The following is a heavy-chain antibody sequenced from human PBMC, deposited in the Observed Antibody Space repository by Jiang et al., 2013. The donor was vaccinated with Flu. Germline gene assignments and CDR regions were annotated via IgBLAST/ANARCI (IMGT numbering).Heavy chain of an antibody. J-gene: IGHJ6*01. D-gene: IGHD6-13*01. Sequence: SGAEVKEPGASVKVSCNTSGYTFPTHYIHWVRQATGQGLEWMGWMNPNSGNTGYAQKFRGKVTMTRNTSISTAYMELSGPRSEDTAVYYCARGPIAAAGSAFYYY. CDR1: GYTFPTHY. CDR3: ARGPIAAAGSAFYYY. V-gene: IGHV1-8*01. CDR2: MNPNSGNT.